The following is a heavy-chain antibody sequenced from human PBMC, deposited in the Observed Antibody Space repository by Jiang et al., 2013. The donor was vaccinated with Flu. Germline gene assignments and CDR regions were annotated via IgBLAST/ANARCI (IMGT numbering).Heavy chain of an antibody. J-gene: IGHJ5*02. Sequence: LLKPSETLSLTCAVYGGSFSGYYWSWIRQPPGKGLEWIGEINHSGSTNYNPSLKSRVTISVDTSKNQFSLKLSSVTAADTAVYYCARSGRRHQPVIYGSGSYQKRSNWFDPWGQGTLVTVSS. CDR2: INHSGST. CDR3: ARSGRRHQPVIYGSGSYQKRSNWFDP. D-gene: IGHD3-10*01. CDR1: GGSFSGYY. V-gene: IGHV4-34*01.